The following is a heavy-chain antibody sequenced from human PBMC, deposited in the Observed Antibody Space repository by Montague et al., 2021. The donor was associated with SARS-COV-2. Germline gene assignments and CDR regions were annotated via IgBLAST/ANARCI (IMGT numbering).Heavy chain of an antibody. Sequence: SETLSLTCAVYGGSFSGYYWSWIRQPPGKGLEWIGEINHSGSTNYNPSLKSRVTISVDTSKNQFSLKLSSVTAADTAVYYCARTLHDYIWGSYRSPYWFDPWGQGTLVTASS. D-gene: IGHD3-16*02. CDR3: ARTLHDYIWGSYRSPYWFDP. CDR1: GGSFSGYY. CDR2: INHSGST. J-gene: IGHJ5*02. V-gene: IGHV4-34*01.